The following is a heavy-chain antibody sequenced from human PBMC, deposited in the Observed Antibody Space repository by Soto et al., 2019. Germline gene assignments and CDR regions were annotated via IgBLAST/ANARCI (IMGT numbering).Heavy chain of an antibody. CDR3: ARPGYCSSTSCYKGARFDY. V-gene: IGHV4-34*01. CDR1: GGSFSGYY. Sequence: PSETLSLTCAVYGGSFSGYYWSWIRQPPGKGLEWIGEINHSGSTNYNPSLKSRVTISVDTSKNQFSLKLSSVTAADTAVYYCARPGYCSSTSCYKGARFDYWGQGTLVTVSS. J-gene: IGHJ4*02. D-gene: IGHD2-2*02. CDR2: INHSGST.